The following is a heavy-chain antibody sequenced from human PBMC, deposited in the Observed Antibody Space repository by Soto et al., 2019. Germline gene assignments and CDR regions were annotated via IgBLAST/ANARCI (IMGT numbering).Heavy chain of an antibody. CDR3: ARGRFSGSLYYFDY. CDR2: IYYSGST. V-gene: IGHV4-59*01. D-gene: IGHD1-26*01. CDR1: GGSISSYY. Sequence: SETLSLTCTVSGGSISSYYWSWIWQPPGKGLEWIGYIYYSGSTNYNPSLKSRVTISVDTSKNQFSLKLSSVTAADTAVYYCARGRFSGSLYYFDYWGQGTLVTVSS. J-gene: IGHJ4*02.